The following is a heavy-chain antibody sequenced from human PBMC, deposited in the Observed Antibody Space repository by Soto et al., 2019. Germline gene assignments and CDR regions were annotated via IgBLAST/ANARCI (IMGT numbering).Heavy chain of an antibody. CDR1: GYTFTDYY. CDR2: INPNNGDT. Sequence: GASVKVSCKASGYTFTDYYIHWVRQAPGQGLEWMGWINPNNGDTSYAQKFQGRVTVTSDTSISTVYMEVRRLRSDDTAVYYCARSVSFVAPRPDYWGQGTLVTVSS. J-gene: IGHJ4*01. V-gene: IGHV1-2*02. D-gene: IGHD6-6*01. CDR3: ARSVSFVAPRPDY.